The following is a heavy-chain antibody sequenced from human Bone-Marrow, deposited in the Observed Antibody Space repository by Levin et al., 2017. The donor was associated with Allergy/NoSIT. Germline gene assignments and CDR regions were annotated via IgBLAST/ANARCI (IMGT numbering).Heavy chain of an antibody. CDR1: GFTFSSYW. J-gene: IGHJ5*02. D-gene: IGHD2-15*01. CDR3: ARGYCSGGSCKGRVSWFDP. CDR2: INSDGSST. Sequence: GESLKISCAASGFTFSSYWMHWVRQAPGKGLVWVSRINSDGSSTSYADSVKGRFTISRDNAKNTLYLQMNSLRAEDTAVYYCARGYCSGGSCKGRVSWFDPWGQGTLVTVSS. V-gene: IGHV3-74*01.